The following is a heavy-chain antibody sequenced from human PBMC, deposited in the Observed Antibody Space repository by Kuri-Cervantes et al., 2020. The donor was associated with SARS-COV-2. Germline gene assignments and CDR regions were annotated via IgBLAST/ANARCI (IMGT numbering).Heavy chain of an antibody. CDR2: ISDNSKSI. J-gene: IGHJ4*02. CDR1: GFNSNSFF. V-gene: IGHV3-48*01. CDR3: ASGTTGWDFDN. D-gene: IGHD6-19*01. Sequence: GESLKISCAAPGFNSNSFFMNWVRQAPGRGLEWVSYISDNSKSIYYADSVKGRFTISRDYAKNSLYLQMNSLRAEDTAVYYCASGTTGWDFDNWGQGTLVTVSS.